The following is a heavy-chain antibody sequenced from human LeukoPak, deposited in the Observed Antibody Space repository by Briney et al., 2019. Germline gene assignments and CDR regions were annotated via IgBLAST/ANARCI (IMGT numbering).Heavy chain of an antibody. V-gene: IGHV4-30-2*01. J-gene: IGHJ3*02. Sequence: PSQTLSLTCTVSGGSISSGDYYWSWIRQPPGKGLEWIGEINHSGSTNYNPSLKSRVTISVDRSKKQFSLKLSSVTAADTAVYYCARRLGRFQDDAFDIWGQGTMVTVSS. CDR3: ARRLGRFQDDAFDI. CDR1: GGSISSGDYY. D-gene: IGHD3-10*01. CDR2: INHSGST.